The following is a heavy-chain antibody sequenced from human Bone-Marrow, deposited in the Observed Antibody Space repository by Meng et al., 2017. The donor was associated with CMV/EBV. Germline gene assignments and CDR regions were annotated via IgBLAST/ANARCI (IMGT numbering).Heavy chain of an antibody. CDR3: ASSLYCSSTSCYPWENYYYYGMDV. D-gene: IGHD2-2*01. V-gene: IGHV1-8*01. Sequence: ASVKVSCKSSGYTFTSYDINWVRQATGQGLEWMGWMNPNSRNTGYAQKFQGRVTMTRNTSISTAYMELSSLRSEDTAVYYCASSLYCSSTSCYPWENYYYYGMDVWGQGTTVTFSS. J-gene: IGHJ6*02. CDR1: GYTFTSYD. CDR2: MNPNSRNT.